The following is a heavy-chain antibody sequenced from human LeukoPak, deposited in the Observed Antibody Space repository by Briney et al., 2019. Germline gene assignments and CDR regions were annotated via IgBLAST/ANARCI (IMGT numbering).Heavy chain of an antibody. Sequence: GRSLRLSCAASGFTFSSYAMHWVRHAPGKGLEWVAVISYDGSNKYYADSVKGRFTISRDNSKNTLYLQMNSLRAEDTAVYYCARAAQQLVPDGWFDPWGQGTLVTVSS. CDR2: ISYDGSNK. CDR1: GFTFSSYA. V-gene: IGHV3-30*04. D-gene: IGHD6-13*01. CDR3: ARAAQQLVPDGWFDP. J-gene: IGHJ5*02.